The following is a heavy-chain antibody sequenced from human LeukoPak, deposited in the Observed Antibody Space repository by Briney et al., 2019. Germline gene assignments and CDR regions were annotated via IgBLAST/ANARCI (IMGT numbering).Heavy chain of an antibody. CDR1: GFTFSSYS. CDR3: AREKISFGWSGYVHDYFDY. J-gene: IGHJ4*02. V-gene: IGHV3-21*01. D-gene: IGHD3-3*01. CDR2: ISSSSSYK. Sequence: KAGGSLRLSCAASGFTFSSYSMIWVRQAPGRGLEWVSSISSSSSYKFYADSVKGRFTISRDNAKNSLYLQMNSQRAEDTAVYYCAREKISFGWSGYVHDYFDYWGQGTLVTVSS.